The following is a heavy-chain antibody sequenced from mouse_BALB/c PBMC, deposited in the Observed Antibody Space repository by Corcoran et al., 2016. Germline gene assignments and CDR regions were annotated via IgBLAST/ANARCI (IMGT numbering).Heavy chain of an antibody. CDR2: INPDSSTI. J-gene: IGHJ3*01. V-gene: IGHV4-1*02. CDR1: GFDFSRYW. Sequence: EVKLLESGGGLVQPGGSLKLSCAASGFDFSRYWMSWVRQAPGKGLEWIGEINPDSSTINYTPSLKEKFIISRDNAKKTLYMQMSKVRSEDTALYYCARQGHYGYAAYWGQGTLVTVSA. D-gene: IGHD2-2*01. CDR3: ARQGHYGYAAY.